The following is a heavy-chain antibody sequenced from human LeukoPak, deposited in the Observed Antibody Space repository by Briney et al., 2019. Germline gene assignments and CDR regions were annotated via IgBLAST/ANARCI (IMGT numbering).Heavy chain of an antibody. CDR1: GYSITNNYY. CDR3: ARLGNTRVSIGP. J-gene: IGHJ5*02. D-gene: IGHD7-27*01. CDR2: IYYGAST. V-gene: IGHV4-38-2*01. Sequence: SETLSLTCAVSGYSITNNYYWGWIRQPPGKGLEWIGSIYYGASTYYNPSLKSRVTISLDASKNQFSLGLTSVTAADTAVYYCARLGNTRVSIGPWGQGTLVTVSS.